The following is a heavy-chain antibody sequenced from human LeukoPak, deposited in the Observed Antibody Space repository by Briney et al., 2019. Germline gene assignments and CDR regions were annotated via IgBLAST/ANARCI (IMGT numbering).Heavy chain of an antibody. CDR2: ISWNSGRI. D-gene: IGHD1-26*01. CDR1: GFTFDDYA. J-gene: IGHJ4*02. V-gene: IGHV3-9*01. Sequence: PGRSLRLSCAASGFTFDDYAMHWVRQAPGKGLEWVSGISWNSGRIGYADSVKGRFTTSRDNAKNSLYLQMNSLRPEDTALYYCAKGELGQFDSWGQGTLVTVSS. CDR3: AKGELGQFDS.